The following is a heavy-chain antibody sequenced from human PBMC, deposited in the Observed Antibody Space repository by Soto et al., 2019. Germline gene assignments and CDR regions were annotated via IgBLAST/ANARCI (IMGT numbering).Heavy chain of an antibody. D-gene: IGHD6-13*01. Sequence: PVGSLRLSCAASGFTFYNFAMIWVRQAPGKGLEWVSAISGSGSNTHYADSVKGRFTISRDNSKNTVSLQMNSLRVEDTAVYYCTTGEGRNSNWYGKFASWGQGTQVTVSS. CDR2: ISGSGSNT. CDR3: TTGEGRNSNWYGKFAS. V-gene: IGHV3-23*01. CDR1: GFTFYNFA. J-gene: IGHJ4*02.